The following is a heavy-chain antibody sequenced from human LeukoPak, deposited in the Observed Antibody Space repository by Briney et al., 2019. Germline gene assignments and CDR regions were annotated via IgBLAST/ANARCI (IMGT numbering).Heavy chain of an antibody. CDR3: ARLFSG. CDR2: ISYDGSNK. Sequence: PGRSLRLSCAASGFTFSSYAMHWVRQAPGKGLEWVAVISYDGSNKYYADSVKGRFTISRDNSKNTLYLQMNSLRAEDTAVYYCARLFSGWGQGTLVTVSS. V-gene: IGHV3-30-3*01. CDR1: GFTFSSYA. J-gene: IGHJ4*02. D-gene: IGHD6-19*01.